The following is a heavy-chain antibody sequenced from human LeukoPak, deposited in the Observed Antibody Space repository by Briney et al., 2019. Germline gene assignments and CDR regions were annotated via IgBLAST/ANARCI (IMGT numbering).Heavy chain of an antibody. CDR1: GCTFSSYD. CDR2: IGTAGDP. CDR3: ARSPAIGRYFDL. J-gene: IGHJ2*01. Sequence: GGSLRLSCAASGCTFSSYDMHWVRQATGKGLEWVSAIGTAGDPYYPGSVKGRFTISRENAKNSLYLQMNSLRAGDTAVYYCARSPAIGRYFDLWGRGTLVTVSS. V-gene: IGHV3-13*05. D-gene: IGHD6-25*01.